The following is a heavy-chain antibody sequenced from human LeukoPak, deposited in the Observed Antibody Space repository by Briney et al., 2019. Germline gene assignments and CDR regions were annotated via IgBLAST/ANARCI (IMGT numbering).Heavy chain of an antibody. Sequence: SETLSLTCSVSGDSISSSGCYWAWLRQPPGKGLEWIGSIHYSGTTYYNPSLKSRVTISVDTSKNQFSLKLSSVTAADTAVYYCAKRYCSSTTCYDDRGAFDYWGQGTLVTVSS. J-gene: IGHJ4*02. CDR1: GDSISSSGCY. CDR2: IHYSGTT. V-gene: IGHV4-39*07. CDR3: AKRYCSSTTCYDDRGAFDY. D-gene: IGHD2-2*01.